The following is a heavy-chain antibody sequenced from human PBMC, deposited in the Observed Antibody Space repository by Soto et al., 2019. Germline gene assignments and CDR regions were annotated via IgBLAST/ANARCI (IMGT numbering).Heavy chain of an antibody. CDR3: ARDLMAHYYYYGMDV. CDR2: ISYDGSNK. CDR1: GFTFSSYA. V-gene: IGHV3-30-3*01. J-gene: IGHJ6*02. Sequence: PGGSLRLSCAASGFTFSSYAMHWVRQAPGKGLEWVAVISYDGSNKYYADSVKGRFTISRDNSKNTLYLQMNSLRAEDTAVYYCARDLMAHYYYYGMDVWGQGTTVTVSS.